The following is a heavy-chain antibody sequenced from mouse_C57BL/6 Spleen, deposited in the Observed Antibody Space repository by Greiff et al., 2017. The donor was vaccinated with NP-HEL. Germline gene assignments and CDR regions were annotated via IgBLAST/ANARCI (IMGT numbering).Heavy chain of an antibody. J-gene: IGHJ4*01. Sequence: EVQLVESGGGLVKPGGSLKLSCAASGFTFSSYAMSWVRQTPEKRLEWVATISDGGSYTYYPDNVKGRFTISRDNAKNNLYLQMSHLKSEDTAMYYCAREDDGYPMDYWGQGTSVTVSS. CDR3: AREDDGYPMDY. V-gene: IGHV5-4*01. D-gene: IGHD2-3*01. CDR1: GFTFSSYA. CDR2: ISDGGSYT.